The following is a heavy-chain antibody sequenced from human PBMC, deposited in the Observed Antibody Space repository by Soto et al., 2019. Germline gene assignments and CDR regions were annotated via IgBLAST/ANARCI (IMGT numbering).Heavy chain of an antibody. CDR2: ISAYNGNT. CDR1: GYTFTSYG. V-gene: IGHV1-18*01. D-gene: IGHD4-17*01. CDR3: VTTVVTPGAFDI. J-gene: IGHJ3*02. Sequence: ASVKVSCKASGYTFTSYGISWVRQAPGQGLEWMGWISAYNGNTNYAQKLQGRVTMTTDTSTSTAYMELRSLRSDDTAVYYCVTTVVTPGAFDIWGQGTMVTVSS.